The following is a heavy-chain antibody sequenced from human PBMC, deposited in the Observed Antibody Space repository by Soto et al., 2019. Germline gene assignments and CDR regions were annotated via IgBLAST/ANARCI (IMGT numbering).Heavy chain of an antibody. J-gene: IGHJ4*02. Sequence: PGGSLRLSCAASGFTFGSYGMSWVRQAPGKGLEWVSAISGAGGSTYYADSVKGRFTISRDNSKNTLYLQMSSLRAEDTAVYFCAKNRMSTAIVDYWGQGTLVTVSS. D-gene: IGHD5-18*01. CDR3: AKNRMSTAIVDY. CDR2: ISGAGGST. V-gene: IGHV3-23*01. CDR1: GFTFGSYG.